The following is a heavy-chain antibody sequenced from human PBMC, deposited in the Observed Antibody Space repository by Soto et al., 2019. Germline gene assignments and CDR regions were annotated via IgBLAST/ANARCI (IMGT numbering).Heavy chain of an antibody. V-gene: IGHV3-23*01. CDR1: GFTFSSYA. CDR3: AKGGSSSYYYYSYMDV. D-gene: IGHD6-13*01. J-gene: IGHJ6*03. CDR2: ISGSGGST. Sequence: GGSLRLSCAASGFTFSSYAMSWVRQAPGKGLEWVSAISGSGGSTYYADSVKGRFTISRDNSKNTLYLQMNSLRAEDTAVYYCAKGGSSSYYYYSYMDVWGKGSTVTVSS.